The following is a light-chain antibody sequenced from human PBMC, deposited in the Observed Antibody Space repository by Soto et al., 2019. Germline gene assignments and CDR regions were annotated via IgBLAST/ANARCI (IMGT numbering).Light chain of an antibody. CDR3: QQNYSPPPIT. Sequence: DIQMTQSPSSLSASVGDRVTITCRASQSITRFSNWYQQKPGKAPKLLIYAASSLQSGVPSRFSGSGSGTHFTLTISSLQPEDFATYYCQQNYSPPPITFGQGTRLEIK. CDR1: QSITRF. CDR2: AAS. V-gene: IGKV1-39*01. J-gene: IGKJ5*01.